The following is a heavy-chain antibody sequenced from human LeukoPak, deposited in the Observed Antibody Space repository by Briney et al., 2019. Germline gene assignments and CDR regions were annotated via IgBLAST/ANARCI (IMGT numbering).Heavy chain of an antibody. V-gene: IGHV4-4*02. Sequence: PSETLSLTCTVSLDTTTSNFGSWARQPPGKGLEWIGEIHRSGSPNYNPSLQNRVTISIDRSREQIVLELSSLTAGDMAVYYCASEVLGCFNPWAYWGEGTLVTVSS. D-gene: IGHD1-14*01. CDR1: LDTTTSNF. CDR2: IHRSGSP. J-gene: IGHJ4*02. CDR3: ASEVLGCFNPWAY.